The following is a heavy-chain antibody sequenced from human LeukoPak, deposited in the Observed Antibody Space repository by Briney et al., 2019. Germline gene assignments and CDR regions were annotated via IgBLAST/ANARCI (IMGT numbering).Heavy chain of an antibody. CDR3: ARQRQGDYRFDP. CDR1: GYSFTSYW. D-gene: IGHD4-17*01. J-gene: IGHJ5*02. CDR2: IYPGDPDT. Sequence: GESLKISCKGSGYSFTSYWIGWLRQMPGKGLEGMGIIYPGDPDTRYSPSFQGRVTISADKSISTAYLQWSSLKASDTAMYYCARQRQGDYRFDPWGQGTLVTVSS. V-gene: IGHV5-51*01.